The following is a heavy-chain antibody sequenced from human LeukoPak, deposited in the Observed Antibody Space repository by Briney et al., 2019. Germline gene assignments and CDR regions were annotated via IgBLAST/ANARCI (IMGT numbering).Heavy chain of an antibody. D-gene: IGHD2/OR15-2a*01. J-gene: IGHJ4*02. CDR1: GSYW. CDR3: VSFYETY. CDR2: INSDGSWT. Sequence: GGSLRLSCAASGSYWMHWVRQAPGKGLVWVSHINSDGSWTSYADSVKGRFTISKDNAKNTVYLQMNNLRAEDTAVYYCVSFYETYWGRGTLVTVTS. V-gene: IGHV3-74*01.